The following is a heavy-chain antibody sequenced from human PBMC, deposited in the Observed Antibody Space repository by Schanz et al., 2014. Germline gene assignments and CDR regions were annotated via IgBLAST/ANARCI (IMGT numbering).Heavy chain of an antibody. V-gene: IGHV3-74*01. Sequence: EVQLVQSGGGLVQPGGSLRLSCAASGFTFSRYWMQWVRQAPGKGLVWVSRIYMDGSGRDYGDSVKGRFTVSRDNAKSTLYLQMDSLRAEDAAVYYCARDNRQGSGPCSGGSCHPCGMDVWGQGTTVIVSS. CDR3: ARDNRQGSGPCSGGSCHPCGMDV. D-gene: IGHD2-15*01. J-gene: IGHJ6*02. CDR2: IYMDGSGR. CDR1: GFTFSRYW.